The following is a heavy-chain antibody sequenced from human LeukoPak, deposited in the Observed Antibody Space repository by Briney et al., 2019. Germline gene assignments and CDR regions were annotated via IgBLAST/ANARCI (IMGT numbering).Heavy chain of an antibody. D-gene: IGHD2-2*03. J-gene: IGHJ3*02. V-gene: IGHV1-18*04. Sequence: ASVKVSCKASGYTFTNYGVTWVRQAPGQGLEWMGWIRASNGNIDYAQKLQGRVTMTTDTSTNTAYMELRSLRSDDTAVYYCARDAPVWMKDDAFDIWGQGTMVTVSS. CDR3: ARDAPVWMKDDAFDI. CDR1: GYTFTNYG. CDR2: IRASNGNI.